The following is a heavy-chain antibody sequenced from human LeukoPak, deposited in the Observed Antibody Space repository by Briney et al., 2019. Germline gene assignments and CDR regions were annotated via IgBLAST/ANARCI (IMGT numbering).Heavy chain of an antibody. CDR3: ARGPGYSGYDDDRAFDI. Sequence: SETLSLTCTVSGGSISSYYWSWIRQPPGKGLEWIGYIYYSGSTNYNPSLKSRVTISVDTSKNQFSLKLSSVTAADTAVYYCARGPGYSGYDDDRAFDIWGQGTMVTVSS. CDR1: GGSISSYY. V-gene: IGHV4-59*01. J-gene: IGHJ3*02. CDR2: IYYSGST. D-gene: IGHD5-12*01.